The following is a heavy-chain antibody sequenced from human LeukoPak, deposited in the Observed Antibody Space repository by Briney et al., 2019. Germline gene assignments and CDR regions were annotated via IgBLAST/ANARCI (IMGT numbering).Heavy chain of an antibody. D-gene: IGHD3-22*01. CDR2: IIPILGIA. V-gene: IGHV1-69*04. Sequence: GSSVKVSCKASGGTFSSYAISWVRQAPGQGLEWMGRIIPILGIANYAQKFQGRVTITADKSTSTAYMELSSLRSEDTAVYYCAREPHYYDSQGPRNFDYWGQGTLVTVSS. J-gene: IGHJ4*02. CDR3: AREPHYYDSQGPRNFDY. CDR1: GGTFSSYA.